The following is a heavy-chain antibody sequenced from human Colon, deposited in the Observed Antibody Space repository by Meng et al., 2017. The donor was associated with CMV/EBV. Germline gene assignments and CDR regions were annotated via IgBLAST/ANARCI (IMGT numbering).Heavy chain of an antibody. CDR3: AKEFPSLKLVPYHYYAMDV. V-gene: IGHV3-30*02. CDR1: GFTSTTHG. Sequence: GESLKISCAVSGFTSTTHGMHWVRQAPGKGLEWVAFIVYDGSKTLHADSVKGRFTISRDKSNNTLYLQMNSLRPDDTAVYYCAKEFPSLKLVPYHYYAMDVWGQGTTVTVSS. J-gene: IGHJ6*02. CDR2: IVYDGSKT. D-gene: IGHD3-9*01.